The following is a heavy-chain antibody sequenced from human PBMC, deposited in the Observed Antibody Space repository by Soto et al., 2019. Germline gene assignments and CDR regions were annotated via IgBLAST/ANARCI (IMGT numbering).Heavy chain of an antibody. Sequence: PSETLSLTCTVSGGSISSGDYYWSWIRQPPGKGLEWIGYIYYSGSTYYNPSLKSRVTISVDKSKNQFSLKLSSVTAADTAVYYCASAYSSSWYLDYWGQGTLVTVSS. J-gene: IGHJ4*02. D-gene: IGHD6-13*01. CDR1: GGSISSGDYY. CDR3: ASAYSSSWYLDY. CDR2: IYYSGST. V-gene: IGHV4-30-4*01.